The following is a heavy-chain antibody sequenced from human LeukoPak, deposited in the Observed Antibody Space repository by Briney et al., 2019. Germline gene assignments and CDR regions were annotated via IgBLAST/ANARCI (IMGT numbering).Heavy chain of an antibody. CDR1: GFTFRTYW. CDR3: ERGDGYCSAGSCSHFDY. D-gene: IGHD2-15*01. V-gene: IGHV3-74*01. CDR2: INGDGRNT. J-gene: IGHJ4*02. Sequence: GGSLRLSCAASGFTFRTYWMHWVRQAPGKGLVWVSRINGDGRNTNYADSVKGRFTISRDNAKNTLYLQMLSLRAEDTAVYYCERGDGYCSAGSCSHFDYWGQGTLVTVSS.